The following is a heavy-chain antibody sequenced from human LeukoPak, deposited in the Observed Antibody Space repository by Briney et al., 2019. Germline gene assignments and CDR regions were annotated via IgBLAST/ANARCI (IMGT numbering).Heavy chain of an antibody. CDR1: GGSISSYY. J-gene: IGHJ6*03. CDR2: IYTSGST. D-gene: IGHD6-13*01. CDR3: ARDIAAAGTYYYYYYMDA. V-gene: IGHV4-4*07. Sequence: PSETLSLTCTVSGGSISSYYWSWIRQPAGKGLEWIGRIYTSGSTNYNPSLKSRVTMSVDTSKNQFSLKLSSVTAADTAVYYCARDIAAAGTYYYYYYMDAWGKGTTVTVSS.